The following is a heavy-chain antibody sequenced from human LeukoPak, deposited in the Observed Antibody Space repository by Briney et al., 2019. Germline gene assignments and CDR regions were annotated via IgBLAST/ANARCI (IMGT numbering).Heavy chain of an antibody. V-gene: IGHV1-46*01. J-gene: IGHJ4*02. Sequence: ASVKVSCKASGYTFTSYYMHWVRQAPGQGLEWMGIINPSGGSTSYAQKFQGRVTMTRDMSTSTVYMELSSLRSEDTAVYYCASQLYGSGSYYRGWGQGTLVTVSS. CDR3: ASQLYGSGSYYRG. D-gene: IGHD3-10*01. CDR1: GYTFTSYY. CDR2: INPSGGST.